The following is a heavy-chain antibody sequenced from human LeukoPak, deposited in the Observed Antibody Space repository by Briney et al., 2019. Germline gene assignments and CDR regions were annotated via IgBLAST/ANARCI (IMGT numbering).Heavy chain of an antibody. D-gene: IGHD2-2*01. CDR3: AKLRNDIVVVPAAKNY. J-gene: IGHJ4*02. CDR1: GFTFSNAY. CDR2: ISGSGDNT. V-gene: IGHV3-23*01. Sequence: GGSLRLSCAASGFTFSNAYMNWVRQAPGKGLEWVSAISGSGDNTYYADSVKGRFTISRDNSNNTLYLQMNSLRAEDTAVYYCAKLRNDIVVVPAAKNYWGQGTLVTVSS.